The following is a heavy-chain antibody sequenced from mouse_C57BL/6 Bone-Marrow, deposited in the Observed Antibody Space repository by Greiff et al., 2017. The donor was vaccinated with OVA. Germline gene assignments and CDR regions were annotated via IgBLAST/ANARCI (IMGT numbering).Heavy chain of an antibody. CDR3: TRKIVYGRAMDY. D-gene: IGHD2-1*01. CDR2: IYPGNSDT. Sequence: VQLQQSGTVLARPGASVKMSCKTSGYTFTSYWMHWVKQRPGQGLEWIGAIYPGNSDTSYNQKFKGKAKLTAVTSASTAYMELSSLTNEDSAVYYCTRKIVYGRAMDYWGQGTSVTVSS. CDR1: GYTFTSYW. V-gene: IGHV1-5*01. J-gene: IGHJ4*01.